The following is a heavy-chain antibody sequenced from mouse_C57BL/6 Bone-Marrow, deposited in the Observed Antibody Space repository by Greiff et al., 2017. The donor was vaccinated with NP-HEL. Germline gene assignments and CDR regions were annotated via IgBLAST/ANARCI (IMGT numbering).Heavy chain of an antibody. CDR2: IYPRSGNT. D-gene: IGHD2-4*01. Sequence: VQLQQSGAELARPGASVKLSCKASGYTFTSYGISWVKQRTGQGLEWIGEIYPRSGNTYYNEKFKGKATLTADKSSSTAYMELRSLTSEDSAVYFCARKGLRHFDYWGQGTTLTVSS. V-gene: IGHV1-81*01. J-gene: IGHJ2*01. CDR1: GYTFTSYG. CDR3: ARKGLRHFDY.